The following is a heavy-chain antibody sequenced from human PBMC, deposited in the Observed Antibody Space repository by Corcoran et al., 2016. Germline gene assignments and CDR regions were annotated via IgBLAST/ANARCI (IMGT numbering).Heavy chain of an antibody. J-gene: IGHJ4*02. CDR1: GGSFSGYY. D-gene: IGHD6-13*01. CDR2: INHSGST. Sequence: QVQLQQWGAGLLKPSETLSLTCAVYGGSFSGYYWSWIRQPPGKGLEWIGEINHSGSTNYNPSLKSRVTISVDTSKNQFSLKLSSVTAADTAVYYCARGRRSFAAAGRDSVFDYWGQGTLVTVSS. V-gene: IGHV4-34*01. CDR3: ARGRRSFAAAGRDSVFDY.